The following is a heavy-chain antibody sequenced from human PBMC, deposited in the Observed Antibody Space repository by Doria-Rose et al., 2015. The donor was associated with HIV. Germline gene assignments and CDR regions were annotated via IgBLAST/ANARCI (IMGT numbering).Heavy chain of an antibody. Sequence: SGPVLVKPTETLTLTCTVSGVSLSSPGMGVSWIRQPPVKALEWLANILSDDERSYKTSLKSRLTISRGTSKSQVVLTMTDMDPVDIATYYCARIKSSRWYHKYYFDFWGQGTLVIVSA. CDR2: ILSDDER. CDR3: ARIKSSRWYHKYYFDF. V-gene: IGHV2-26*01. J-gene: IGHJ4*02. CDR1: GVSLSSPGMG. D-gene: IGHD6-13*01.